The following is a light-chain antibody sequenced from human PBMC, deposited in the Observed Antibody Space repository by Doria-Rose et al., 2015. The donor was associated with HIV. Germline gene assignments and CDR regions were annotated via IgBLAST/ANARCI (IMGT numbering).Light chain of an antibody. Sequence: DIQMTQSPSTLSASIGDSVTITCRASQTVRPYLNWFQQEPGKAPKLLIYAASRLQSGVPSRFSGSGSGTDFTLTISGLQPGDFATYYCQQTYSSPPWTFGQGTRVEMK. CDR2: AAS. V-gene: IGKV1-39*01. CDR3: QQTYSSPPWT. CDR1: QTVRPY. J-gene: IGKJ1*01.